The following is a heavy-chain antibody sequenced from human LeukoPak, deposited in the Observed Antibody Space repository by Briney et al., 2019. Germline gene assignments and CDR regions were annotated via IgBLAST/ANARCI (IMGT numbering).Heavy chain of an antibody. CDR2: IYYSGST. Sequence: SETLSLTCTVSGGSISSYYWSWIRQPPGKGLEWIGYIYYSGSTNYNPSFKSRVTISVDTSKNQFSLKLSSVTAADTAVYYCAREGVLLWFGELLGHGAFDIWGQGTMVTVSS. CDR1: GGSISSYY. J-gene: IGHJ3*02. D-gene: IGHD3-10*01. CDR3: AREGVLLWFGELLGHGAFDI. V-gene: IGHV4-59*01.